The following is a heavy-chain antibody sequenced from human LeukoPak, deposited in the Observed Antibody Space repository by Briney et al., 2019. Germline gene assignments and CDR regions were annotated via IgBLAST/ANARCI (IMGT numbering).Heavy chain of an antibody. J-gene: IGHJ4*02. CDR1: GGSISSYY. CDR3: ARHGIFGELFEAFVHYFDY. CDR2: IYTSGST. V-gene: IGHV4-4*09. D-gene: IGHD3-10*01. Sequence: SETLSLTCTVSGGSISSYYWSWIRQPPGKGLEWIEYIYTSGSTNYNPSLKSRVTISVDTSKNQFSLKLSSVTAADTAVYYCARHGIFGELFEAFVHYFDYWGQGTLVTVSS.